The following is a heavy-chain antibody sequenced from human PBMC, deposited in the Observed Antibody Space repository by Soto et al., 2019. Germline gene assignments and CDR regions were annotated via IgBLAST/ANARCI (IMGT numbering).Heavy chain of an antibody. Sequence: AAVKVSCKASGGTFSSYAISWVRQAPGQGLEWMGGIIPIFGTGSAQKFQGRVTMTRDSSISTVYMELSSLRSEDTAVYYCARVAGSPDYWGQGTLVTVSS. D-gene: IGHD1-26*01. CDR3: ARVAGSPDY. V-gene: IGHV1-69*05. J-gene: IGHJ4*02. CDR1: GGTFSSYA. CDR2: IIPIFGT.